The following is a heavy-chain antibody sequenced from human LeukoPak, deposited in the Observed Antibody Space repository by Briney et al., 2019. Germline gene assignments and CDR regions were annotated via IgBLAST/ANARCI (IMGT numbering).Heavy chain of an antibody. J-gene: IGHJ4*02. Sequence: PSETLSLTCTVSGDPITSADYYWSWIRQPLGKGLEWIGYIYYSGGTYYNPSLKSRLTITISADTSKNQFSLNLSSVTAADTAVYYCATVTRWTYYFDYWGQGTLVTVSS. CDR3: ATVTRWTYYFDY. CDR1: GDPITSADYY. D-gene: IGHD3/OR15-3a*01. CDR2: IYYSGGT. V-gene: IGHV4-30-4*08.